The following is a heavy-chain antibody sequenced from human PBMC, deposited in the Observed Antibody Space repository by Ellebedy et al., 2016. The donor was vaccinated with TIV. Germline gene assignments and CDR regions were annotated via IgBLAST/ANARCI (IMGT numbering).Heavy chain of an antibody. D-gene: IGHD2/OR15-2a*01. J-gene: IGHJ4*02. CDR1: GFTFSAYS. CDR2: IVPGGLTT. Sequence: GGSLRLXCAASGFTFSAYSMDWVRQVPGKGLEWLSYIVPGGLTTVYADAVKGRFTISRDNNRKSLYLEINSLRADDTAVYYCARDREIWFDYWGQGALVNVSS. V-gene: IGHV3-48*04. CDR3: ARDREIWFDY.